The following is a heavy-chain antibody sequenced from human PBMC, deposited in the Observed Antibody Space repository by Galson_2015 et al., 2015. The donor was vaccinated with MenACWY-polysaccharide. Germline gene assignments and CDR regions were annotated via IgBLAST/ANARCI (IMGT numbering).Heavy chain of an antibody. CDR2: INPNSGAT. V-gene: IGHV1-2*02. CDR3: ARILYY. J-gene: IGHJ4*02. Sequence: SVKVSCKASGYTFTTHYFHWMRQAPGQGLEWMGWINPNSGATTYAQRFQGRVMMTRDTSISTVYMELSRLKSDDTAVYYCARILYYWGQGTLVTVSP. CDR1: GYTFTTHY.